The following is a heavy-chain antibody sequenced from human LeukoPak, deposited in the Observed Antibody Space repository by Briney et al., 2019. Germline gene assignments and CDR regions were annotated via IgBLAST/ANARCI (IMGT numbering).Heavy chain of an antibody. CDR2: IKQDGSEK. J-gene: IGHJ4*02. CDR3: ASLTVTTVY. D-gene: IGHD4-17*01. Sequence: GGSLRLSCAASGFTFSSSWMTWVRQAPGKGLEWVANIKQDGSEKYYVDSVKGRFTISRDNAKNSLYLQMNSLRAEDMAVYYCASLTVTTVYWGQGTLVTVSS. V-gene: IGHV3-7*01. CDR1: GFTFSSSW.